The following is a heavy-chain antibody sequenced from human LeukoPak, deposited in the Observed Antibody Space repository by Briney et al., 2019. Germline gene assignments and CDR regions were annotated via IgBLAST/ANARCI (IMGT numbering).Heavy chain of an antibody. CDR1: GLSISSDW. CDR3: ARGSYGYGNFDY. CDR2: INSDGSST. V-gene: IGHV3-74*01. D-gene: IGHD5-18*01. J-gene: IGHJ4*02. Sequence: PGGSLRLSCAASGLSISSDWMHWVRQVPGRGLVWVSRINSDGSSTSYADSVKGRFTISRDNAKNTLYLQMNSLRAEDTAVYYCARGSYGYGNFDYWGQGTLVTVSS.